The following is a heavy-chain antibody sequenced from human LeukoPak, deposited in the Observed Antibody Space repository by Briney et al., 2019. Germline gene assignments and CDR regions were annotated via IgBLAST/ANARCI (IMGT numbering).Heavy chain of an antibody. CDR2: IYYSGST. Sequence: SETLSLTCTVSGGSVSSYYWSWFRQPPGKGLEWIGYIYYSGSTNYNPSLKSRVTISVDTSRNQSSLKLSSVTAADTAVYYCARGLPGYSNGDDAFDIWGQGTMVTVSS. CDR1: GGSVSSYY. CDR3: ARGLPGYSNGDDAFDI. V-gene: IGHV4-59*02. D-gene: IGHD6-19*01. J-gene: IGHJ3*02.